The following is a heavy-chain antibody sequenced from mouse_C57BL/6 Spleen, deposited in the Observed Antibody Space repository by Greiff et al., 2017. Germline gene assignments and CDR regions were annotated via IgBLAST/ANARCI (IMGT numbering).Heavy chain of an antibody. J-gene: IGHJ4*01. CDR3: TRSYDNRYAMDY. CDR2: IYPGSGST. CDR1: GYTFTSYW. V-gene: IGHV1-55*01. Sequence: QVQLQQPGAELVKPGASVQMSCKASGYTFTSYWITWVKQRPGQGLEWIGDIYPGSGSTYYNEKFKSKATLTVDTSSSTAYMQLSSLTSEDSAVYCCTRSYDNRYAMDYWGQGTSVTVSS. D-gene: IGHD1-1*01.